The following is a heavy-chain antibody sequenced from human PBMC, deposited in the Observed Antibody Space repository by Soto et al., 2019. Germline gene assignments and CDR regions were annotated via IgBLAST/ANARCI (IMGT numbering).Heavy chain of an antibody. V-gene: IGHV4-31*03. CDR2: IYYSGST. J-gene: IGHJ2*01. CDR3: ARDAYCGGDCYVPLRYFDL. CDR1: GGSISSGGYY. Sequence: QVQLQESGPGLVKPSQTLSLTCTVSGGSISSGGYYWSWIRQHPGKGLEWIGYIYYSGSTYYNPSLKSRVTISVDTSKNQFSLKLSSVTAADTAVYYCARDAYCGGDCYVPLRYFDLWGRGTLVTVSS. D-gene: IGHD2-21*02.